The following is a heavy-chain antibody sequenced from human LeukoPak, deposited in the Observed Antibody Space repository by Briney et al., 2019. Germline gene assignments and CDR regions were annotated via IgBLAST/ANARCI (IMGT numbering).Heavy chain of an antibody. Sequence: SETLSLTCTVSGGSISNYFWSWIRQPPGKGLEWVAYIYDSGTSNYNPSLQSRVTISVATSKSQFSLSLSSVTAADTAVYYCARSNGWYAFDYGGQGTLVTVSS. J-gene: IGHJ4*02. V-gene: IGHV4-59*01. CDR1: GGSISNYF. D-gene: IGHD6-19*01. CDR2: IYDSGTS. CDR3: ARSNGWYAFDY.